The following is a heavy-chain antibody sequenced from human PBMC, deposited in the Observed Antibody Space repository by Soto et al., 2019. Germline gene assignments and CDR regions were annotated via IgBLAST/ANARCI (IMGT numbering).Heavy chain of an antibody. V-gene: IGHV1-2*02. CDR2: MNPNTGGT. J-gene: IGHJ6*02. CDR1: GYTFTSYD. Sequence: ASVKVSCKASGYTFTSYDINWVRQATGQGLEWMGWMNPNTGGTSYAQKFQGRVTLSRDTSINTAYLELSRLRFDDAAVHFCARERYQVISDGMDVWGQGTTVTVSS. CDR3: ARERYQVISDGMDV. D-gene: IGHD2-2*01.